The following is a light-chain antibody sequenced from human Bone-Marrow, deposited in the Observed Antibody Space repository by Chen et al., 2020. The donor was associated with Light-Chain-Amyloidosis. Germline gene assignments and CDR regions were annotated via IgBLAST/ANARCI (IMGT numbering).Light chain of an antibody. CDR3: QSADSSGTYEVI. Sequence: SYELTQPPSVSVSPSQTARLTCPGDDLPTKEADWYQKKPGHAPVLLIHRDTERPSGISERFYGSSAGTTATLTISGVQAEDEADYHCQSADSSGTYEVIFGGGTKLTVL. CDR1: DLPTKE. V-gene: IGLV3-25*03. J-gene: IGLJ2*01. CDR2: RDT.